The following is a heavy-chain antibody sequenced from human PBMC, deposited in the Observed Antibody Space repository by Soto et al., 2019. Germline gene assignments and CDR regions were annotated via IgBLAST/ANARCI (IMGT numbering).Heavy chain of an antibody. CDR1: GGTFSSYA. Sequence: QVQLVQSGAEVKKPGSSVKVSCKASGGTFSSYAISWVRQAPGQGLEWMGGIIPIFGTANYAQKFQGRVTITADESTSTAYMELSSLSSEVTSVYYSASKVEYCSGGSCYSNYYYYGMDVWDHGTTVTVSS. D-gene: IGHD2-15*01. CDR2: IIPIFGTA. CDR3: ASKVEYCSGGSCYSNYYYYGMDV. J-gene: IGHJ6*02. V-gene: IGHV1-69*01.